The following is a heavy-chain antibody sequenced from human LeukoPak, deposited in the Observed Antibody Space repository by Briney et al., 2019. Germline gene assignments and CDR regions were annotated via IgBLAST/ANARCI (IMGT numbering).Heavy chain of an antibody. CDR2: INHSGST. J-gene: IGHJ3*02. CDR3: ANYYIGYDDDAFDI. Sequence: SETLSLTCAVYGGSFSGYYWSWIRQPPGKGLEWIGEINHSGSTNYNPSLKSRVTISVDTSKNQFSLKLSSVTAADTAVYYCANYYIGYDDDAFDIWGQGTMVTVSS. V-gene: IGHV4-34*01. CDR1: GGSFSGYY. D-gene: IGHD5-12*01.